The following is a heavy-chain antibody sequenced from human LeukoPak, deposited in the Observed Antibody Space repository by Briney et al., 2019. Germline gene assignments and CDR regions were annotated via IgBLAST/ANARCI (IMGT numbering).Heavy chain of an antibody. J-gene: IGHJ4*02. V-gene: IGHV4-39*01. Sequence: PSETLSLTCTVSGGSISSGYYFWRWIRQPPGKGLEWIGSIYISVTTYYNPSLKSRVTISVDTSKNQFSLKLSSVTAVDTAMFYCARHQRMAWSGYYMGYWGQGILVTVSS. CDR3: ARHQRMAWSGYYMGY. CDR1: GGSISSGYYF. D-gene: IGHD3-3*01. CDR2: IYISVTT.